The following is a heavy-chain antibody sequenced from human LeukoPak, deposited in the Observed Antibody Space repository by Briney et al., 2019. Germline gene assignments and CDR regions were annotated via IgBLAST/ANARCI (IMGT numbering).Heavy chain of an antibody. CDR1: GYTFTDYY. D-gene: IGHD6-19*01. Sequence: ASVKVSCKASGYTFTDYYMHWARQAPGQGLEWMGWINPNSGGTDYAQKFQGRVTMTRDTSISTAYMDLSSLRSDDTAVYFCARDSHSSGWFLPDYWGQGTLVTVSS. V-gene: IGHV1-2*02. CDR2: INPNSGGT. J-gene: IGHJ4*02. CDR3: ARDSHSSGWFLPDY.